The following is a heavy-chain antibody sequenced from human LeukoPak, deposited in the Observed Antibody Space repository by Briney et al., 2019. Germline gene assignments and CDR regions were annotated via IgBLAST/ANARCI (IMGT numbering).Heavy chain of an antibody. CDR3: ARELWFANAPGSWLDP. J-gene: IGHJ5*02. V-gene: IGHV4-30-2*01. CDR2: IFHTGST. Sequence: SQTLSLTCVVSGDSISSGAYSWSWIRQPPGKGLEWVGYIFHTGSTFYNPSLKTRVAISVDNSKNQFSLRLSSVTAADTAVYYCARELWFANAPGSWLDPWGQGTLVTVSS. D-gene: IGHD3-10*01. CDR1: GDSISSGAYS.